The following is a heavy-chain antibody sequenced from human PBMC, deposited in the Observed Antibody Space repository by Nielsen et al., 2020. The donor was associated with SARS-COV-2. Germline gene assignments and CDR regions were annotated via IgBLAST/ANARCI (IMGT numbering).Heavy chain of an antibody. Sequence: GGSLRLSCAASGFTFSSYGMNWVRQAPGKGLEWVAVISYDGSNKYYADSVKGRFTISRDNSKNTLYLQMNSLRAEDTAVYYCAKDGSGWPYYYYGMDVWGQGTTVTVSS. J-gene: IGHJ6*02. CDR1: GFTFSSYG. CDR2: ISYDGSNK. CDR3: AKDGSGWPYYYYGMDV. D-gene: IGHD6-19*01. V-gene: IGHV3-30*18.